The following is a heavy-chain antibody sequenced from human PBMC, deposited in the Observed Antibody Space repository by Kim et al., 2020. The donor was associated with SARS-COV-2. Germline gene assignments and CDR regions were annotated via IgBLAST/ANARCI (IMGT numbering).Heavy chain of an antibody. D-gene: IGHD6-6*01. CDR1: GDRVSGNSAA. CDR3: ARYVFSSRWFDP. V-gene: IGHV6-1*01. J-gene: IGHJ5*02. CDR2: TYYRSKWNN. Sequence: SQTLSLTCAISGDRVSGNSAAWHWLRQSPSRGLEWLGRTYYRSKWNNDYAVSVKSRITINADTSKNQFSLQLNSVTPEDAAVYYCARYVFSSRWFDPWGQGTLVTVSS.